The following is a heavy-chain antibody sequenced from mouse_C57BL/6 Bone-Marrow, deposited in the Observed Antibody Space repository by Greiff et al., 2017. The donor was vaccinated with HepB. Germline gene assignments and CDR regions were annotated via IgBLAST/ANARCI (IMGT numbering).Heavy chain of an antibody. Sequence: EVKLVESGGGLVQPGGSLKLSCAASGFTFSDYYMYWVRQTPEKRLEWVAYISNGGGSTYYPDTVKGRFTISRDNAKNTLYLQMSRLKSEDTAMYYCASPKDYYAMDYWGQGTSVTVSS. CDR3: ASPKDYYAMDY. CDR2: ISNGGGST. V-gene: IGHV5-12*01. J-gene: IGHJ4*01. CDR1: GFTFSDYY.